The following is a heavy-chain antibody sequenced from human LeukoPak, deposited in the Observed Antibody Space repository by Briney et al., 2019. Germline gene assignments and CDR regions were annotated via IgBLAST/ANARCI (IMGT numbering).Heavy chain of an antibody. J-gene: IGHJ5*02. D-gene: IGHD3-10*01. V-gene: IGHV1-69*06. CDR1: GGTFSSYA. Sequence: SVKVSCKASGGTFSSYAISWVRQAPGQGLGWRGRIIPIFGTANYAQKFQGRVTITADKSTSTAYMELSSLRSEDTAVYYCATFARGLSGSYSPYNRFDPWGQGTLVTVSS. CDR2: IIPIFGTA. CDR3: ATFARGLSGSYSPYNRFDP.